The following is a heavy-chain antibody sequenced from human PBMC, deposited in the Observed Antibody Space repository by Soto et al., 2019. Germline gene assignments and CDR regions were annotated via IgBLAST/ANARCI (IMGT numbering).Heavy chain of an antibody. D-gene: IGHD3-10*01. CDR3: ARDRYYYGSGRGMDV. V-gene: IGHV4-30-4*01. CDR1: GGSIGTYY. J-gene: IGHJ6*02. Sequence: PSETLSLTCTVSGGSIGTYYWSWIRQPPGKGLEWIGYIYYSGSTYYNPSLKSRVTISVDTSKNQSSLKLSSVTAADTAVYYCARDRYYYGSGRGMDVWGQGTTVTVSS. CDR2: IYYSGST.